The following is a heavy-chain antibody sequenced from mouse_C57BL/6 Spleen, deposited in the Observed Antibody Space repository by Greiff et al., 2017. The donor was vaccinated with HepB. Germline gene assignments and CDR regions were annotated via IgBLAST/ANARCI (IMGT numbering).Heavy chain of an antibody. Sequence: QVQLQQSGAELVRPGASVTLSCKASGYTFTDYEMHWVKQTPVHGLEWIGAIDPETGGTAYNQKFKGKAILTADKSSSTAYMELRSLTSEDSAVYYCTSRYYGSSYPWFAYWGQGTLVTVSA. J-gene: IGHJ3*01. CDR3: TSRYYGSSYPWFAY. CDR2: IDPETGGT. D-gene: IGHD1-1*01. V-gene: IGHV1-15*01. CDR1: GYTFTDYE.